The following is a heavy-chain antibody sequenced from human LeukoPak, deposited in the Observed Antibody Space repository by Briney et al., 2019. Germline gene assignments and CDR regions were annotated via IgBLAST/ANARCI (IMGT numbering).Heavy chain of an antibody. CDR2: IYTSGST. CDR1: GGSISSYY. J-gene: IGHJ3*02. V-gene: IGHV4-4*07. Sequence: TSETLSLTCTASGGSISSYYWSWIRQPAGKGLDWIGRIYTSGSTNYNPSLKSRVTMSVDTSKNQFSLKLSSVTAADTAVYYCARDLDYYDNAFDIWGQGTMVTVSS. D-gene: IGHD3-22*01. CDR3: ARDLDYYDNAFDI.